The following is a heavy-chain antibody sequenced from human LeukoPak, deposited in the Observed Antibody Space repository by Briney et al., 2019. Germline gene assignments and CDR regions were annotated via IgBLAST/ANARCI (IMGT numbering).Heavy chain of an antibody. D-gene: IGHD2-2*01. V-gene: IGHV1-69-2*01. Sequence: ASVKVSCKVSGYTFTDYYMHWVQQATGKGLEWMGLVDPEDRDTIYAEKFQGRVTITVDTSTDTAYMELSSLRSEDTAVYYCATDCSSTSCFPNWGQGTLVTVSS. CDR2: VDPEDRDT. CDR1: GYTFTDYY. J-gene: IGHJ4*02. CDR3: ATDCSSTSCFPN.